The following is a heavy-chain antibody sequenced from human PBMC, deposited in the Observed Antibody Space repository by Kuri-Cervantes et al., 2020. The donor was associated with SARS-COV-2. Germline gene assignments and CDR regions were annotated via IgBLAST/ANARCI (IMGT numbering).Heavy chain of an antibody. CDR2: HDTEDDEI. Sequence: ASVKVSCKVSGYSFTELSIHWVRQAPGKGLEWMGGHDTEDDEIIYAQKFQGRVTMTEDTSTDTAYMELSSLRSEDTAVYYCAAVTCSSTSCYDAFDIWGQGTMVTVSS. V-gene: IGHV1-24*01. J-gene: IGHJ3*02. D-gene: IGHD2-2*01. CDR3: AAVTCSSTSCYDAFDI. CDR1: GYSFTELS.